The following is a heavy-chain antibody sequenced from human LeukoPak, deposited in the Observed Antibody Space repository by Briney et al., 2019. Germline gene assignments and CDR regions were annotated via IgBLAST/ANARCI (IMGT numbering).Heavy chain of an antibody. CDR2: IRYDGSNK. CDR1: GVTFSSYG. CDR3: AAYSSGWYGTGY. D-gene: IGHD6-19*01. V-gene: IGHV3-30*02. J-gene: IGHJ4*02. Sequence: GGSLRLSCAASGVTFSSYGMHWVRQAPGKGLEWVAFIRYDGSNKYYADSVKGRFTISRDNYKNTLYLQMNSMRAEDTAVYYCAAYSSGWYGTGYWGQGTLVTVSS.